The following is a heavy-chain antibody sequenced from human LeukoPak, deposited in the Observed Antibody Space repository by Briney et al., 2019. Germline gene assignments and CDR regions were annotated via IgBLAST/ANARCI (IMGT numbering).Heavy chain of an antibody. D-gene: IGHD1-26*01. CDR2: SVVGSGNT. V-gene: IGHV1-58*01. CDR1: GFTFTSSA. J-gene: IGHJ4*02. CDR3: AADGSYRYFDY. Sequence: SVKVSCKAPGFTFTSSAVQWVRQARGHRVEWIGWSVVGSGNTNYAQKFQERVTITRDMSTSTAYMELSSLRSEDTAVYYCAADGSYRYFDYWGQGTLVTVSS.